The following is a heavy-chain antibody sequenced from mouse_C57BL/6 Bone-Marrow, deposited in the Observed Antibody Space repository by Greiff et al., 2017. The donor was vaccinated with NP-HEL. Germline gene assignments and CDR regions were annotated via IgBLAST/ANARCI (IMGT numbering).Heavy chain of an antibody. CDR2: IYPGDGDT. J-gene: IGHJ4*01. CDR1: GYAFSSSW. Sequence: QVQLKESGPELVKPGASVKISCKASGYAFSSSWMNWVKQRPGKGLEWIGRIYPGDGDTNYNGKFKGKATLTADKSSSAAYMQLSSLTSEDSAVYVCARRDYYGSSFYYAMDYWGQGTSVTVSS. V-gene: IGHV1-82*01. D-gene: IGHD1-1*01. CDR3: ARRDYYGSSFYYAMDY.